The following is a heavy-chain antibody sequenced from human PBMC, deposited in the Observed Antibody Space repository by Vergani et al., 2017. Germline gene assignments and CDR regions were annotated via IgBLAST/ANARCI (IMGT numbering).Heavy chain of an antibody. V-gene: IGHV3-33*01. CDR3: VRSPSYDAFDI. CDR1: GFTFSSYG. CDR2: IWYDGSNK. J-gene: IGHJ3*02. Sequence: VQLVESGGGVVQPGRSLRLSCAASGFTFSSYGMHWVRQAPGKGLEWVAVIWYDGSNKYYADSVKGRFTISRDNSKNTLYLQMNSLRAEDTAVYYCVRSPSYDAFDIWGQGTMVTVSS.